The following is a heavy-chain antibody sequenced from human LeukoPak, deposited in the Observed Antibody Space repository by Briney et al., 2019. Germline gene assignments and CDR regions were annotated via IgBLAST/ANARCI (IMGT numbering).Heavy chain of an antibody. V-gene: IGHV4-34*01. CDR1: GVSISGFY. D-gene: IGHD3-10*01. CDR3: ARGLIRLSSGRYYLF. CDR2: INHSGST. J-gene: IGHJ4*02. Sequence: SETLSLTCAGYGVSISGFYWSWNRPAPGKGLQWIGVINHSGSTNSNPSLKSRATISVDTSKNQFSLKLSAVTAADTAVYYCARGLIRLSSGRYYLFWGQGTLVTVSS.